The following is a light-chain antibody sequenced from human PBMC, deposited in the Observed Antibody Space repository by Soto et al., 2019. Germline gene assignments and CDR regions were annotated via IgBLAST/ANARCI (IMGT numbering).Light chain of an antibody. Sequence: DIQMTQSPSSLSASVGDRVTISCRASQSISFYINWYQQKAGKAPNLLIFGASSLPSGVPIRFSGSGSGTDFTLTISSMQPEDFATYYCQQSYSAPLTFGGGTKVELK. CDR2: GAS. CDR1: QSISFY. V-gene: IGKV1-39*01. J-gene: IGKJ4*01. CDR3: QQSYSAPLT.